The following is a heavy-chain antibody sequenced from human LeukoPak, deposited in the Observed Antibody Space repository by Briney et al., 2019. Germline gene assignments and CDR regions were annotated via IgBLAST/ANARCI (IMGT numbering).Heavy chain of an antibody. CDR3: ARHTYYYGSFDY. Sequence: SETLSLTCAISGGSFTDYYWGWIRQPPGKGLEWIGSIYYSGSTYYNPSLKSRVTISVDTSKNQFSLKLSSVTAADTAVYYCARHTYYYGSFDYWGQGTLVTVSS. CDR2: IYYSGST. J-gene: IGHJ4*02. V-gene: IGHV4-39*01. CDR1: GGSFTDYY. D-gene: IGHD3-10*01.